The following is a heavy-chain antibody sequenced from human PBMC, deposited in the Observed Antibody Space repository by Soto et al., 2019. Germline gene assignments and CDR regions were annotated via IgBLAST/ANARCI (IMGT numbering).Heavy chain of an antibody. CDR2: IYWDDDK. CDR1: GFSLSTSGVG. V-gene: IGHV2-5*02. J-gene: IGHJ5*02. D-gene: IGHD3-22*01. CDR3: AHRRGYYDSSGYWFDP. Sequence: QITLKESGPTLVKPTQTLTLTCTFSGFSLSTSGVGVGWIRQPPVKALEWLALIYWDDDKRYSPSLKSRLNITKDTSKNQVVLTMTIMDPVDTATYYCAHRRGYYDSSGYWFDPWGQGTLVTVSS.